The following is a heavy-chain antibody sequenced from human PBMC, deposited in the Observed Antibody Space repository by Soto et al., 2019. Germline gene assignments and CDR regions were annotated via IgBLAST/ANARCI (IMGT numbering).Heavy chain of an antibody. V-gene: IGHV3-23*01. J-gene: IGHJ4*02. Sequence: PGGSLRLSCAASGFTFSSYAMSWVRQAPGKGLEWVSAVGTGGTAYYADSVKGRFTISRDNSKNTLYLQMNSLRAEDTAVYYCSHGYYQYFESWGQGTLVTVSS. CDR3: SHGYYQYFES. CDR1: GFTFSSYA. D-gene: IGHD5-18*01. CDR2: VGTGGTA.